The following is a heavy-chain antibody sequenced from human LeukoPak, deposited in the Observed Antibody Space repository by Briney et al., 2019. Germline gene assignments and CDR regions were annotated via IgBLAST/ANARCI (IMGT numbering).Heavy chain of an antibody. Sequence: SETLSLTCAVYGGSFSGHYWSWIRQPPGKGLEWIGEINHSGSTNYNPSLKSRVTISVDTSKNQFSLKLSSVTAADTAVYYCARARRSLIIAAAGGVTFDIWGQGTMVTVSS. CDR2: INHSGST. V-gene: IGHV4-34*01. J-gene: IGHJ3*02. D-gene: IGHD6-13*01. CDR1: GGSFSGHY. CDR3: ARARRSLIIAAAGGVTFDI.